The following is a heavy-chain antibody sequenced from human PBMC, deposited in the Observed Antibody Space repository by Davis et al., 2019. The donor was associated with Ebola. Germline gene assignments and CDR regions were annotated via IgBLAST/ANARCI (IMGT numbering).Heavy chain of an antibody. Sequence: ASVKVSCKASGYRFTSYGFSWVRQAPGQGLEWMGWISAYNGNTNYAQKLQGRVTMTTDTSTSTAYMELRSLRSDDTAVYYCARASYYYDSSGYYHGFDYWGQGTLVTVSS. CDR3: ARASYYYDSSGYYHGFDY. CDR2: ISAYNGNT. D-gene: IGHD3-22*01. CDR1: GYRFTSYG. V-gene: IGHV1-18*04. J-gene: IGHJ4*02.